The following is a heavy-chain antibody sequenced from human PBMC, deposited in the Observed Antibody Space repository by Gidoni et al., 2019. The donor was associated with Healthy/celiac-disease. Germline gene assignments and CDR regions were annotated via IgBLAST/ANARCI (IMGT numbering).Heavy chain of an antibody. CDR1: GFPFSGSA. CDR2: IRSKANSSAT. Sequence: EVQLVESGGGLVQPGGSLKLSCAASGFPFSGSALHCVRKASGQGLGQDSGKGLEWFGRIRSKANSSATAYAASVKGSFTISRDDSNNTAYLQMNSLKTEDTAVYYCTRHLGYGDYVSVRFDYWGQGTLVTVSS. V-gene: IGHV3-73*02. CDR3: TRHLGYGDYVSVRFDY. D-gene: IGHD4-17*01. J-gene: IGHJ4*02.